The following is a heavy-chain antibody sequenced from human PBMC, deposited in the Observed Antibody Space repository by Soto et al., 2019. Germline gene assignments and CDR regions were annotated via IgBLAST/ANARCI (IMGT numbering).Heavy chain of an antibody. Sequence: EGQLLQSGGDLVQPGGSLRLSCAGSGLTLRSYAMTWIRQNPEKVLEWVSTISGRSAVPSYTDSVNGRFTVSRDNSKNTRYLQMKSLRPDDTAIYYCAKGGPFTGGFDPWGQGTLVTVSA. D-gene: IGHD3-16*01. CDR3: AKGGPFTGGFDP. CDR2: ISGRSAVP. V-gene: IGHV3-23*01. J-gene: IGHJ5*02. CDR1: GLTLRSYA.